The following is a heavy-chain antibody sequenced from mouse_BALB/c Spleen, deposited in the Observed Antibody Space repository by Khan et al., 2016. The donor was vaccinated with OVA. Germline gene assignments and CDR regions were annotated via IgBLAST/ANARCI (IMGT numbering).Heavy chain of an antibody. CDR3: ARGNYDGYYFDY. CDR1: GYSITSGYA. V-gene: IGHV3-2*02. J-gene: IGHJ2*01. Sequence: EVQLQESGPGLVKPSQSLSLTCTVTGYSITSGYARNWIRQFPGNKLECMGYITYSGVTSYTPSLKSRISITRDTSTNQFFLQLNSVTTEDTATYDCARGNYDGYYFDYWGQGTTLTVSS. D-gene: IGHD2-4*01. CDR2: ITYSGVT.